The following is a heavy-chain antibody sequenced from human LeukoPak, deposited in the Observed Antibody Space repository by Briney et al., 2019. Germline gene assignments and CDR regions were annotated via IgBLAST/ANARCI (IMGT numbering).Heavy chain of an antibody. CDR1: GFTFSSYA. Sequence: GGSLRLSCAASGFTFSSYAMSWVRQAPGKGLEWVSLISGDGGSTYYADSVKGRFTISRDNSKNSLYLQMNSLRTEDTALYYCAKDDRYNDFWSGYAGYWGQGTLVTVSS. J-gene: IGHJ4*02. D-gene: IGHD3-3*01. CDR3: AKDDRYNDFWSGYAGY. CDR2: ISGDGGST. V-gene: IGHV3-43*02.